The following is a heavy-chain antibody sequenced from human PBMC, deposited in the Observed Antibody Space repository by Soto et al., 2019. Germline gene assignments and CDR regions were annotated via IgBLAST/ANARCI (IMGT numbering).Heavy chain of an antibody. Sequence: GGSLRLSCVGSGFIFENYAMNWVRQAPGKGPEWVAFISSSSTYTHYADSVQGRFTISRDNAKNSLFLRMHSLRDEDTAVYHCARSLGSYWSLVTWGQGTLVTVSS. V-gene: IGHV3-21*01. CDR3: ARSLGSYWSLVT. CDR2: ISSSSTYT. CDR1: GFIFENYA. J-gene: IGHJ5*02. D-gene: IGHD1-26*01.